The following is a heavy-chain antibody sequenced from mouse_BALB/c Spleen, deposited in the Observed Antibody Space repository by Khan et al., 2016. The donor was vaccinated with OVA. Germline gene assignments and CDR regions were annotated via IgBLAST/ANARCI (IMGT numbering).Heavy chain of an antibody. CDR1: GISITTGNYR. V-gene: IGHV3-5*02. Sequence: EVQLQESGPGLVEPSQTVSHTCTVTGISITTGNYRWSWIRQFPGNKLEWIGNIYYSGTITYNPSLTSRTTITRDTSKSQFFLEMNSLTAEDTATYFCARDYGSLYWYFDVWGAGTTVTVSS. J-gene: IGHJ1*01. CDR2: IYYSGTI. D-gene: IGHD1-1*01. CDR3: ARDYGSLYWYFDV.